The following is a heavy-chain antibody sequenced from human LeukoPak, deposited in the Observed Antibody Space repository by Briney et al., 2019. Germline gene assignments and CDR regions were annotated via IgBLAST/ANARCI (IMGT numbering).Heavy chain of an antibody. Sequence: QAGGSLRLSCAASGFTVSNSYMSWVRQAPGKGLEWVSVIYTGSLSYYTDSVKGRFTISRDNSKNTVDLQMNSLRVEDTALYHCAKESNALDYWGPGTLVTVSS. D-gene: IGHD1-1*01. V-gene: IGHV3-53*05. CDR2: IYTGSLS. CDR1: GFTVSNSY. J-gene: IGHJ4*02. CDR3: AKESNALDY.